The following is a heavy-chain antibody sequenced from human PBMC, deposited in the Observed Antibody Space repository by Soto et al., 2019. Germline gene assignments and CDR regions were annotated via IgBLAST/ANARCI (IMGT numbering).Heavy chain of an antibody. CDR2: ISGSGAGT. Sequence: GGSLRLSCAASGFTFSSYAMSWVRQAPGKGLEWVSTISGSGAGTFYADSVKGRFTISSDNSKNTLYLQMSSLRAEDTPIFYCSKDSGIYHDTSGYHGFCDYWGPGT. CDR3: SKDSGIYHDTSGYHGFCDY. CDR1: GFTFSSYA. V-gene: IGHV3-23*01. D-gene: IGHD3-22*01. J-gene: IGHJ4*02.